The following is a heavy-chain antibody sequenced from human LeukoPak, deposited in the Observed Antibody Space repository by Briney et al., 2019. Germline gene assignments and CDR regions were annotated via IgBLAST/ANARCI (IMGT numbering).Heavy chain of an antibody. J-gene: IGHJ4*02. Sequence: GGSLRLSCAASGFTFTSYAMHWVRQAPGQRLEWMGWINAGNGNTKYSQKFQGRVTITRDTSASTAYMELSSLRSEDTAVYYCARETPRGYGDLDYWGQGTLVTVSS. CDR1: GFTFTSYA. D-gene: IGHD4-17*01. V-gene: IGHV1-3*01. CDR3: ARETPRGYGDLDY. CDR2: INAGNGNT.